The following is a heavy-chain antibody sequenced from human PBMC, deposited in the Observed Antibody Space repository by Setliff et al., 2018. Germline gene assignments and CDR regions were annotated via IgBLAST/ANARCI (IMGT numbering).Heavy chain of an antibody. CDR1: GGSISSGSYY. J-gene: IGHJ5*02. V-gene: IGHV4-61*02. CDR2: IHPSGST. Sequence: PSETLSLTCAVSGGSISSGSYYWSWIRKPAGKGLEWMGRIHPSGSTNYNPSLKSRVTISVDTSKNQFSLKVSSVTAADTAVYYCARYIPSAGCFDPWGQGALVTVSS. D-gene: IGHD2-21*01. CDR3: ARYIPSAGCFDP.